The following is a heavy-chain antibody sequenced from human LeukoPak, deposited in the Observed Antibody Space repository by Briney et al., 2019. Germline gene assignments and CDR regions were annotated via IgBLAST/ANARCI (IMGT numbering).Heavy chain of an antibody. J-gene: IGHJ4*02. D-gene: IGHD1-20*01. Sequence: GGSLRLSCAASGFTFSDYYMSWIRQAPGKGLEWVSYISSTVITTYYADSVKSRLTISRYNAKNSLYRQMNSLRAEDTAVYYCVRSVYNWNDVDYWGQGTLVTVSS. CDR2: ISSTVITT. CDR3: VRSVYNWNDVDY. V-gene: IGHV3-11*01. CDR1: GFTFSDYY.